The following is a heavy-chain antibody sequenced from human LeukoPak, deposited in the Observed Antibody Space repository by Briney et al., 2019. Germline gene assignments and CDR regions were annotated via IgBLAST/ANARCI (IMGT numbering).Heavy chain of an antibody. D-gene: IGHD3-16*01. CDR1: GGSISSYY. V-gene: IGHV4-59*12. CDR2: IYYSGST. Sequence: SETLSLTCTVSGGSISSYYWSWIRQTPGKGLEWIGYIYYSGSTNFNPSLKSRVTISVDTSKNQFSLKMSSVTAADTAVYYCARDVPHYDYVWGIGYWGQGTLVTVSS. J-gene: IGHJ4*02. CDR3: ARDVPHYDYVWGIGY.